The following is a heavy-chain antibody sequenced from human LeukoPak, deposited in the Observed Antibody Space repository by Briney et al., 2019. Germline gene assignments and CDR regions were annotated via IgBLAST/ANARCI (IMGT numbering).Heavy chain of an antibody. J-gene: IGHJ6*03. CDR1: GYSISSGYY. CDR2: IYHSGST. V-gene: IGHV4-38-2*02. CDR3: AREPVGWHNYYYYMDV. Sequence: PSETLSLTCTVSGYSISSGYYWDWIRQPPGKGLEWIGSIYHSGSTYYNPSLKSRVTISVDTSKNQFSLKLSSVTAADTAVYYCAREPVGWHNYYYYMDVWGKGTTVTVSS. D-gene: IGHD6-19*01.